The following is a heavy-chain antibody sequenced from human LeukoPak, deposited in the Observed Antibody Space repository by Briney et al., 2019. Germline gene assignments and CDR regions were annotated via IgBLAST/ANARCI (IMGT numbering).Heavy chain of an antibody. CDR3: ARARYSTVKRGLFDY. D-gene: IGHD2-15*01. J-gene: IGHJ4*02. Sequence: SETLSLTCAVSGGSISSGGYSWSWIRQPPGTGLEWIGYIYHSGSTYYNPSLKSRVTISVDTSKNQFSLKLSSVTAADTAVYYCARARYSTVKRGLFDYWGQGTLVTVSS. CDR2: IYHSGST. CDR1: GGSISSGGYS. V-gene: IGHV4-30-2*05.